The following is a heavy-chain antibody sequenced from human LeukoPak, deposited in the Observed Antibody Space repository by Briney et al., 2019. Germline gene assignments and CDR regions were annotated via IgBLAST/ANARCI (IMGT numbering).Heavy chain of an antibody. Sequence: GRSLTLSCAVSAFTFSSYAMHWVSPPPGKGREWVAVLSYGGSSENYADSVKGRFTLSRDNPKTTLYLQMNSLTTGHPSVFFFSRSPGILGTNYFDYWGEGTLVTVSS. D-gene: IGHD1-26*01. CDR1: AFTFSSYA. V-gene: IGHV3-30*04. CDR2: LSYGGSSE. J-gene: IGHJ4*02. CDR3: SRSPGILGTNYFDY.